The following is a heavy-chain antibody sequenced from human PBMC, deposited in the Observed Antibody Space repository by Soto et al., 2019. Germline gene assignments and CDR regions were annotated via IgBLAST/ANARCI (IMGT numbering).Heavy chain of an antibody. J-gene: IGHJ6*02. Sequence: QVQLVESGGGVVQPGRSLRLSCAASGFTFSSYGMHWVRQAPGKGLEWVAVIWNDGSNNYYADSVKGRFTISSDNSKNRLYLQMNSLRAEDTAVYYCARDQCYLWFGEFGRGYYCYGMDVWGQGTTVTVSS. CDR2: IWNDGSNN. V-gene: IGHV3-33*01. CDR1: GFTFSSYG. CDR3: ARDQCYLWFGEFGRGYYCYGMDV. D-gene: IGHD3-10*01.